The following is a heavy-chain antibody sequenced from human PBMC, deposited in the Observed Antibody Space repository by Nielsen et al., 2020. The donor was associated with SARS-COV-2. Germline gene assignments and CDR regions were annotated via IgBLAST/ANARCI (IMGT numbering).Heavy chain of an antibody. D-gene: IGHD3-22*01. V-gene: IGHV7-4-1*02. CDR2: INTNTGNP. CDR1: GYTFTSYA. J-gene: IGHJ4*02. Sequence: ASVKVSCKASGYTFTSYAMNWVRQAPGQGLEWMGWINTNTGNPTYAQGFTGRFVFSLDTSVSTAYLQISSLKAEDTAVYYCARVFIHYDSSGYYSPLGYFDYWGQGTLVTVSS. CDR3: ARVFIHYDSSGYYSPLGYFDY.